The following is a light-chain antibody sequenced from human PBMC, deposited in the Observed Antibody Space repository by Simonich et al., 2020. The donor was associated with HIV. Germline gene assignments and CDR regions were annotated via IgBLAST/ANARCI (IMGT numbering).Light chain of an antibody. J-gene: IGKJ1*01. Sequence: DIVMTQSPDSLAVSLGERATIKCKSSQSVLYNSNNTNYLVSYQQKPGQPPKLLIYWASTRESGVPDRVSGSGSGTDFTLTISSLQAEDVAVYYCQQYYTTPRTFGQGTKVEIK. CDR1: QSVLYNSNNTNY. V-gene: IGKV4-1*01. CDR3: QQYYTTPRT. CDR2: WAS.